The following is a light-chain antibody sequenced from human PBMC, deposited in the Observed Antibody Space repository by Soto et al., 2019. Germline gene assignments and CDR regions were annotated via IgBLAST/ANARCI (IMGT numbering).Light chain of an antibody. Sequence: QSAMTQPASVSGSPGQSITISCTGTSSDVGGYSYVSWYQHHPGKAPKLMIYDVNNRPSGVSSRFSGSKSGNTASLTISGLQTEDEADYYCSAYTTRSTLYVFGTGTKLTVL. CDR3: SAYTTRSTLYV. V-gene: IGLV2-14*01. CDR1: SSDVGGYSY. CDR2: DVN. J-gene: IGLJ1*01.